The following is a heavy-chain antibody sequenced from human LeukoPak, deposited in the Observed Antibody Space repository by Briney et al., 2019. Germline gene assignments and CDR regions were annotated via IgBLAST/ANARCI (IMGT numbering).Heavy chain of an antibody. CDR3: ARVGDLFGAHRVRGLPPDYYYMDV. CDR1: GVSISSYY. J-gene: IGHJ6*03. V-gene: IGHV4-4*07. Sequence: SETLSLTCTVSGVSISSYYWSWIRQPAGKGLEWIGRIYTSGSTNYNPSLKSRVTMSVDTSKNQFSLKLSSVTAADTAVYYCARVGDLFGAHRVRGLPPDYYYMDVWGKGTTVTVSS. CDR2: IYTSGST. D-gene: IGHD3-10*01.